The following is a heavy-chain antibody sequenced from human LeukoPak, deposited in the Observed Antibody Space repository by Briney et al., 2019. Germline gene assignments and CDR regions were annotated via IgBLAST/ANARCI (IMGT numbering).Heavy chain of an antibody. CDR1: GGSFSGYY. CDR2: INHSGST. D-gene: IGHD2-8*02. CDR3: ARDTGYYYYYYMDV. V-gene: IGHV4-34*01. J-gene: IGHJ6*03. Sequence: SETLSLTCAVYGGSFSGYYWSWIRQPPGKGLGWIGEINHSGSTNYNPSLKSRVTISVDTSKNQFSLKLSSVTAADTAVYYCARDTGYYYYYYMDVWGKGTTVTVSS.